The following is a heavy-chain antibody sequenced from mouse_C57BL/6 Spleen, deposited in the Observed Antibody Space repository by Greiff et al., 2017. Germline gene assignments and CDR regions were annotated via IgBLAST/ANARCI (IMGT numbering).Heavy chain of an antibody. J-gene: IGHJ4*01. CDR1: GYTFTSYW. CDR3: ARRNDYGAMDY. CDR2: IDPSDSYT. Sequence: VQLQQPGAELVMPGASVKLSCKASGYTFTSYWMHWVKQRPGQGLEWIGEIDPSDSYTNYNQKFKGKSTLTVDKSSSTAYMQLSSLTSEDSAVXYCARRNDYGAMDYWGQGTSVTVSA. D-gene: IGHD2-4*01. V-gene: IGHV1-69*01.